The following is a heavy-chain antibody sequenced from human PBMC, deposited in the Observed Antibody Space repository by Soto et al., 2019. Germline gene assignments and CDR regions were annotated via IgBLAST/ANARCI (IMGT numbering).Heavy chain of an antibody. CDR2: ISQGGNT. V-gene: IGHV4-34*01. CDR3: ARAPKVSGSSQTRPDF. CDR1: SGSFSGYY. Sequence: SETLSLTCSIYSGSFSGYYWSWIRQPPGKGLEWIGEISQGGNTNYSPSLKSRVSISIDTSKKQFSLNLASVSAADTAVYYCARAPKVSGSSQTRPDFWGQGTLVTVSS. D-gene: IGHD6-6*01. J-gene: IGHJ4*02.